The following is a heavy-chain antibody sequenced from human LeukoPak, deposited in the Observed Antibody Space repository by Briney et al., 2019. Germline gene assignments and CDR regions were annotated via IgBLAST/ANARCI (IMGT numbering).Heavy chain of an antibody. CDR1: GYTFTGYY. CDR3: ARERNYDFWSGYYTY. J-gene: IGHJ4*02. Sequence: GASVKVSCKASGYTFTGYYMHWVRQAPGQGLEWMGWINPNSGGTNYAQKFQGRVTMTRDTSISTAYMELSRLRSDDTAVYYCARERNYDFWSGYYTYWGQGTLVTVSS. V-gene: IGHV1-2*02. CDR2: INPNSGGT. D-gene: IGHD3-3*01.